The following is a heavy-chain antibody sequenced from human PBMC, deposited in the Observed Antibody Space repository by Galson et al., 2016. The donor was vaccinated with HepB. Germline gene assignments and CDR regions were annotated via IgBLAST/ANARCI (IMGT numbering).Heavy chain of an antibody. D-gene: IGHD3-9*01. CDR3: ARTYYNFLTGYYRYYFDF. J-gene: IGHJ4*02. V-gene: IGHV4-30-4*01. CDR2: IHDSGST. CDR1: GGSIRGGDYY. Sequence: TLSLTCTVSGGSIRGGDYYWSWIRQPPGEGLEWIGFIHDSGSTYYNPTLNSRLTISVDRAKNQFSLKLSSVTVADTAVYHCARTYYNFLTGYYRYYFDFWGQGTLVTVSS.